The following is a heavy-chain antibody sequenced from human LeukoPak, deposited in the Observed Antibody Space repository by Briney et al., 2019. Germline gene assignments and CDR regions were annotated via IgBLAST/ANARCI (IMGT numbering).Heavy chain of an antibody. V-gene: IGHV3-48*01. CDR2: ISSRSSTI. Sequence: GGSLRLSCAASGFTFSSYSMNWVRQAPGKGLEWVSYISSRSSTIYYADSVKGRFTISRDNAKNSLYLQMNSLRAEDTAVYYCARGSSGWNLHFDYWGQGTLVTVSS. CDR3: ARGSSGWNLHFDY. CDR1: GFTFSSYS. D-gene: IGHD6-19*01. J-gene: IGHJ4*02.